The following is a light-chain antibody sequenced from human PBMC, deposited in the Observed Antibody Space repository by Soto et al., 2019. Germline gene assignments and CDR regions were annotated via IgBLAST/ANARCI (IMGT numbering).Light chain of an antibody. V-gene: IGKV3-15*01. CDR2: AAS. CDR3: QQYYDWPRT. J-gene: IGKJ5*01. Sequence: EIVMTQSPATLSVSPGERATLSCRASQSVSSALAWYQQKPGQALRLLIYAASTRATGIPARFSGSGSETEFTLTISSLQSEDFAVYYCQQYYDWPRTFGQGTRLEIK. CDR1: QSVSSA.